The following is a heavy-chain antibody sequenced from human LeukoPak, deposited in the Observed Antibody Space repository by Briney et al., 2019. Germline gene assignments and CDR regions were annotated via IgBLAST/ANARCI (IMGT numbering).Heavy chain of an antibody. D-gene: IGHD3-22*01. CDR3: ARGRGDSSGYYDEEFDY. CDR1: GGSFSGYY. V-gene: IGHV4-34*01. Sequence: SETLSLTCAVYGGSFSGYYWSWIRQPPGKGLEWIGEINHSGSTNYNPSLKSRVTISVDTSKNQFSLKLSSVTAADTAVYYCARGRGDSSGYYDEEFDYWGQGTLVTVSS. J-gene: IGHJ4*02. CDR2: INHSGST.